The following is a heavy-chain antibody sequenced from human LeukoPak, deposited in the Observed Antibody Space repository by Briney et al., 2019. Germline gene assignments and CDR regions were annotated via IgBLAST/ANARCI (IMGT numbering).Heavy chain of an antibody. V-gene: IGHV4-34*01. CDR3: ARIRFLSHYLVRLSYFDY. CDR2: INHSGST. D-gene: IGHD3-3*01. J-gene: IGHJ4*02. Sequence: SETLSLTCAVYGGSFSGYYSSSIRQPLQKGLERSGEINHSGSTNYNPSLKSRVTISVDTSKNQFSLKLSSVTAADTAVYYCARIRFLSHYLVRLSYFDYWGQGTLVTVSS. CDR1: GGSFSGYY.